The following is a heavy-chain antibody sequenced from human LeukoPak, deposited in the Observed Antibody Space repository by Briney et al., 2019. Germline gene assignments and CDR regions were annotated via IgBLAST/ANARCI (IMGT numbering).Heavy chain of an antibody. CDR1: GYTFTSYG. D-gene: IGHD3-10*02. V-gene: IGHV1-69*13. Sequence: VASVKVSCKASGYTFTSYGISWVRQAPGQGLEWMGGIIPIFGTANYAQKFQGRVTITADESTSTAYMELSSLRSEDTAVYYCARDGTMSGDAFDIWGQGTMVTVSS. CDR2: IIPIFGTA. CDR3: ARDGTMSGDAFDI. J-gene: IGHJ3*02.